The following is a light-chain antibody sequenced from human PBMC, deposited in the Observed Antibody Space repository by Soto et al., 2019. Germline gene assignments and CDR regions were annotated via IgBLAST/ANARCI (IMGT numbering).Light chain of an antibody. CDR1: QSISTF. CDR2: AAS. V-gene: IGKV1-39*01. Sequence: DIQMTQSPSSLSASVGDRVTITCRASQSISTFLNWYQQKPGKAPNLLIYAASGLQSGVPSRFSGSGSGTDFTLTISSLQPEDFATYYCQQANSFPITFGQGTRLEIK. J-gene: IGKJ5*01. CDR3: QQANSFPIT.